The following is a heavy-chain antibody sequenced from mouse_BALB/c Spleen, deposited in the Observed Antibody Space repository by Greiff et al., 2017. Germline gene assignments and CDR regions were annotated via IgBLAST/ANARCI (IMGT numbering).Heavy chain of an antibody. CDR1: GFSLTSYG. CDR2: IWAGGST. CDR3: ARVYLTGAMDY. J-gene: IGHJ4*01. Sequence: VKLMESGPGLVAPSQSLSITCTVSGFSLTSYGVHWVRQPPGKGLEWLGVIWAGGSTNYNSALMSRLSISKDNSKSQVFLKMNSLQTDDTAMYYCARVYLTGAMDYWGQGTSVTVSS. V-gene: IGHV2-9*02. D-gene: IGHD1-1*01.